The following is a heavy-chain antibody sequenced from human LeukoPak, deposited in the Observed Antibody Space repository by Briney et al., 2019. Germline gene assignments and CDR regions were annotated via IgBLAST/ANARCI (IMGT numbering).Heavy chain of an antibody. Sequence: SVKVSCKASGGTFSSYAISWVRQAPGQGLGWMGGIIPIFGTANYAQKFQGRVTITADESTSTAYMELRSLRSDDTAVYYCARSIGYDRSGGPYYYMDVWGKGTTVTVSS. D-gene: IGHD3-22*01. CDR2: IIPIFGTA. J-gene: IGHJ6*03. CDR3: ARSIGYDRSGGPYYYMDV. CDR1: GGTFSSYA. V-gene: IGHV1-69*01.